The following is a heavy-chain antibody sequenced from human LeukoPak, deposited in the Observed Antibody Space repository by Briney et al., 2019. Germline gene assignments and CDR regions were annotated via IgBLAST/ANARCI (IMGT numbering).Heavy chain of an antibody. J-gene: IGHJ4*02. D-gene: IGHD1-7*01. CDR1: GFTFNTYW. Sequence: GGSLRLSCAASGFTFNTYWMSWVRLAPGKGLEWVANINEHGSEAFYVDSVRGRFTISRDNAKNSLYLQMNSLRAEDTAVYYCARDPDAGTTDYWGQGTMVTVSS. CDR2: INEHGSEA. V-gene: IGHV3-7*01. CDR3: ARDPDAGTTDY.